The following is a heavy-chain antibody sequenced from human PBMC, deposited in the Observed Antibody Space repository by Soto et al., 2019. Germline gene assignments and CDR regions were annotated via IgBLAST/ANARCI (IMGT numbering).Heavy chain of an antibody. Sequence: SVKVSCKASGGTFRSYAIHWVRTAPLQGPELMGGIIPIFRPANYAQKFQGRVTITADKSTSTAYMELSSLRSEDTAVYYCAREIKGVDILVLPACPATYCFYGTDVWG. CDR3: AREIKGVDILVLPACPATYCFYGTDV. J-gene: IGHJ6*02. CDR2: IIPIFRPA. V-gene: IGHV1-69*06. D-gene: IGHD2-2*03. CDR1: GGTFRSYA.